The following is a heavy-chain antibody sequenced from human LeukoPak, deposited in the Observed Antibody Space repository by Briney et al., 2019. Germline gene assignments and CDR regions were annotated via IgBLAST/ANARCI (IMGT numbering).Heavy chain of an antibody. CDR3: ARRRISMVRGVIIPHFDF. Sequence: SETLSLTCTVSGGSISSSSYYWGWIRQSPGKGLEWIGSVYYSGSTYYNPSLKRRVTISVDASKNQFSLKLSSVTAADTAVYYCARRRISMVRGVIIPHFDFWGQGTLVTVSS. CDR1: GGSISSSSYY. V-gene: IGHV4-39*01. CDR2: VYYSGST. J-gene: IGHJ4*02. D-gene: IGHD3-10*01.